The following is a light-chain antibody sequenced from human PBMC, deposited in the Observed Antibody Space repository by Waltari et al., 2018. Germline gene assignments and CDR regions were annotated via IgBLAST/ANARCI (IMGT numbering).Light chain of an antibody. J-gene: IGKJ4*01. V-gene: IGKV1-39*01. CDR3: QMYTTYSQT. CDR1: QSISSY. CDR2: AAS. Sequence: DIQMTQSPSSLSASVGDRVTITCRASQSISSYLNWYQQKPGKAPKLLIYAASSLQSGVPSRFSGSGSGTDFTLTISSLQPDDFATYYCQMYTTYSQTFGGGTSVEI.